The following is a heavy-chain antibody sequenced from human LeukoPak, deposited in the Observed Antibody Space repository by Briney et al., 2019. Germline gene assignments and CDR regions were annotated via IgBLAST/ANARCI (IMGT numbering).Heavy chain of an antibody. Sequence: ASVKVSCKASGYTFTSYGISWVRQAPGQGLEWMGWISAYNGNTNYAQKLQGRVTMTRDMSTSTVYMELSSLRSEDTAVYYCARCPNLWYDYWGQGTLVTVSS. J-gene: IGHJ4*02. V-gene: IGHV1-18*01. CDR2: ISAYNGNT. D-gene: IGHD2-21*01. CDR1: GYTFTSYG. CDR3: ARCPNLWYDY.